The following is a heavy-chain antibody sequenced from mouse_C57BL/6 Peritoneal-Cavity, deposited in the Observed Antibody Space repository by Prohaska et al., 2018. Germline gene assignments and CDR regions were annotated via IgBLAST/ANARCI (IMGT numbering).Heavy chain of an antibody. D-gene: IGHD1-1*01. CDR1: GYPFTSYW. Sequence: RPGSSVKLSCKASGYPFTSYWMDWVKQRPGQGLEWIGNIYPYDRETHYNQKFKDKATLTVDKSSSTAYMQLSRLTSEESAVYYCARDYDFDYWGQGTTLTVSS. V-gene: IGHV1-61*01. CDR3: ARDYDFDY. J-gene: IGHJ2*01. CDR2: IYPYDRET.